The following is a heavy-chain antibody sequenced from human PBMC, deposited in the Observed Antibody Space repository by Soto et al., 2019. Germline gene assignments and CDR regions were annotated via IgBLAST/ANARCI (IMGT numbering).Heavy chain of an antibody. J-gene: IGHJ3*01. D-gene: IGHD2-21*01. CDR1: GFTFDDYA. CDR2: ISWNSGII. Sequence: EMQLVESGGGLVQPGRSLRLSCAASGFTFDDYAMHWVRQPPGKGLGWVAGISWNSGIIEYAGSVKGRFAISRDSAKKSLLLQMNSLKPEDTALYYCPKDIECGASHLNNAFDVWGQGTMVSVSS. CDR3: PKDIECGASHLNNAFDV. V-gene: IGHV3-9*01.